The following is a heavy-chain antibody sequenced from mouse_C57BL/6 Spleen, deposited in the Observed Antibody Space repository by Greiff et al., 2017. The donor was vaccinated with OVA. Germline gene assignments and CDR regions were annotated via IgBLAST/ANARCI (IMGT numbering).Heavy chain of an antibody. Sequence: ESGPGLVKPSQSLSLTCSVTGYSITSGYYWNWIRQFPGNKLEWMGYISYDGSNNYNPSLKNRISITRDTSKNQFFLKLNSVTTEDTATYYCARAPHQAWFAYWGQGTLVTVSA. J-gene: IGHJ3*01. V-gene: IGHV3-6*01. CDR3: ARAPHQAWFAY. CDR1: GYSITSGYY. CDR2: ISYDGSN.